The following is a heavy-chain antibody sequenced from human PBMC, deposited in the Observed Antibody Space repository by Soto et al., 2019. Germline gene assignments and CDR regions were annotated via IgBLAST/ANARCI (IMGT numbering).Heavy chain of an antibody. J-gene: IGHJ6*02. Sequence: GGSLRLSCAASAFTFSSYAMSWVRQAPGKGLEWVSAISGSGGGTYYADSVKGRFTISRDNSKNTLYLQMNSLRAEDTAVYYCAKSGRTVKWGPIPGAYYYYRMDVGGQGTTVTVS. V-gene: IGHV3-23*01. D-gene: IGHD1-26*01. CDR1: AFTFSSYA. CDR2: ISGSGGGT. CDR3: AKSGRTVKWGPIPGAYYYYRMDV.